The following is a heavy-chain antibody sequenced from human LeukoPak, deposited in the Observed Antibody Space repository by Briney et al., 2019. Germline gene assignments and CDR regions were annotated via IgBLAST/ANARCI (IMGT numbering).Heavy chain of an antibody. J-gene: IGHJ4*02. V-gene: IGHV1-2*02. CDR3: ARVSGRSGPFEY. CDR2: IDPDGGGT. CDR1: GYTFTDYY. Sequence: GASVKVSCKASGYTFTDYYMHWVRQAPGQGLEWMGWIDPDGGGTNYAQMLQGRVTMTRDTSISTAYMELSSLRSDDTAIYYCARVSGRSGPFEYWGQGTLVTVSS. D-gene: IGHD3-3*01.